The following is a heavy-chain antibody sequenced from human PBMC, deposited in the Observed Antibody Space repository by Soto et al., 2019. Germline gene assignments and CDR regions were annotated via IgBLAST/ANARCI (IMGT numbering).Heavy chain of an antibody. CDR2: IYPGDSDT. Sequence: GESLKISCKGSGYSFTSYWIGWVRQMPGKGLECIVIIYPGDSDTRYSPSFQGQVTISADKSISTAYLQWSSLKASDTAIYYCARVKSSLPYYYYYYMDVWGKGTTVTVSS. D-gene: IGHD6-13*01. CDR1: GYSFTSYW. CDR3: ARVKSSLPYYYYYYMDV. V-gene: IGHV5-51*01. J-gene: IGHJ6*03.